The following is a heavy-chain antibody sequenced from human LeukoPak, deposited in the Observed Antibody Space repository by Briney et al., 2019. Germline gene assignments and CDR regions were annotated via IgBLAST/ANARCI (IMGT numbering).Heavy chain of an antibody. Sequence: PSETLSLTCAVYGGSFSGYYWSWIRQPPGKGLEWIGEINHSGSTNYNPSLKSRVTISVDTSKNQFSLKLSSVTAADTAVYYRASFGGFTIDAFDIWGQGAMVTVSS. D-gene: IGHD2-15*01. CDR2: INHSGST. J-gene: IGHJ3*02. V-gene: IGHV4-34*01. CDR3: ASFGGFTIDAFDI. CDR1: GGSFSGYY.